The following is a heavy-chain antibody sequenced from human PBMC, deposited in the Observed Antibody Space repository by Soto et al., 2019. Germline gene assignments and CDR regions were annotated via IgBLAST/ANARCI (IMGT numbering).Heavy chain of an antibody. D-gene: IGHD2-21*02. CDR3: ATGAGLAYCGGDCYSDY. J-gene: IGHJ4*02. Sequence: QVQLVQSGAEVKKPGSSVKVSCKASGGTFSSYTIRWVRQAPGQGLEWMGSIIPILGIANYAQKFQGRVTLTADKSTRTAYMELSSLRSEDTAVYYCATGAGLAYCGGDCYSDYWGQGTLVTVSS. CDR2: IIPILGIA. V-gene: IGHV1-69*02. CDR1: GGTFSSYT.